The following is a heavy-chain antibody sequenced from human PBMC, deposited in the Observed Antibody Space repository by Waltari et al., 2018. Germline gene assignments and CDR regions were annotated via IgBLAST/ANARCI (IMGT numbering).Heavy chain of an antibody. J-gene: IGHJ4*02. CDR2: ISYDGSNK. Sequence: QVQLVESGGGVVQPGRSLRLSCAASGFPFSSYAMHWVRQAPGKGLEWVEVISYDGSNKYYADAVKGRFTISRDKSKNTLYLQMNSLRAEDTAVYYCARDAYYFDDWGQGTLVTVSS. V-gene: IGHV3-30-3*01. CDR3: ARDAYYFDD. CDR1: GFPFSSYA.